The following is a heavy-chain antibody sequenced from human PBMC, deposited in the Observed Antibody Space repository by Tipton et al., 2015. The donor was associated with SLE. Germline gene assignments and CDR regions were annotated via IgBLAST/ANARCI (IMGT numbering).Heavy chain of an antibody. CDR2: INHSGST. J-gene: IGHJ3*02. V-gene: IGHV4-34*01. CDR1: GGSFSGYY. D-gene: IGHD6-19*01. Sequence: TLSLTCAVYGGSFSGYYWRWIRQPPGKGLEWIGEINHSGSTNYNPSLKSRVTISVDTSKNQFSLKLSSVTAADTAVYYCARVPYSSGWTRWAFDIWGQGTMVTVSS. CDR3: ARVPYSSGWTRWAFDI.